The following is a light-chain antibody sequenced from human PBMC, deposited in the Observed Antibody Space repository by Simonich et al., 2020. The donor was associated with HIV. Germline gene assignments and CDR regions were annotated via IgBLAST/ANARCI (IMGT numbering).Light chain of an antibody. J-gene: IGKJ3*01. CDR2: GAS. CDR3: QQYNNWPFT. V-gene: IGKV3-15*01. CDR1: QSVSSN. Sequence: EIVMTQSPAHLSVSPGERATLPCRASQSVSSNLAWYQQKPGQAPRLLIYGASTRATGIPARFSGSGSGTEFTLTISSMQSEDFAVYYCQQYNNWPFTFGPGTKVDIK.